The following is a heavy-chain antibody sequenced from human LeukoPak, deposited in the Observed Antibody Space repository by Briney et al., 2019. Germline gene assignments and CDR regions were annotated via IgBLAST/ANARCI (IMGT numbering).Heavy chain of an antibody. J-gene: IGHJ5*02. V-gene: IGHV3-66*01. D-gene: IGHD3-10*01. Sequence: GGSLRLSCAASGFTVSSNYMSWVRRAPGKGLEWVSVIYSGGSTYYADSVKGRFTISRDNSKNTLYLQMNSLRAEDTAVYYCARVNYYGSGSYYRYNWFDPWGQGTLVTVSS. CDR3: ARVNYYGSGSYYRYNWFDP. CDR1: GFTVSSNY. CDR2: IYSGGST.